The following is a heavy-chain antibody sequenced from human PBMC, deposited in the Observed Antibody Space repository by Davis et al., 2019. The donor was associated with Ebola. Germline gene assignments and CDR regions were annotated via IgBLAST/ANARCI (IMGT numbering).Heavy chain of an antibody. D-gene: IGHD5-24*01. J-gene: IGHJ2*01. CDR3: ARDAEDGSGNWFFDF. V-gene: IGHV3-48*02. CDR2: ISSGGDDR. Sequence: GESLKISCAAFGFAFTRHSMNWVRQAPGKGLEWIALISSGGDDRYYADSVRGRFTVSRDNAKYSLFLQLNSLRDEDTAQYYCARDAEDGSGNWFFDFRGRGALVTVS. CDR1: GFAFTRHS.